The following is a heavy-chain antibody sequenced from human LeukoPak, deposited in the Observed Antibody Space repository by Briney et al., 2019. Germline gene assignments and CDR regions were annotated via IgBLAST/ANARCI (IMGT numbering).Heavy chain of an antibody. CDR2: IYYSGST. D-gene: IGHD3-3*01. Sequence: SQTLSLTCTVSGGSISSGDYYWCWIRQPPGKGLEWIGYIYYSGSTYYNPSLKSRVTISVDTSKNQFSLKLSSVTAADTAVYYCARGSPDEYYDYNTYYYYGMDVWGQGTTVTVSS. CDR3: ARGSPDEYYDYNTYYYYGMDV. J-gene: IGHJ6*02. CDR1: GGSISSGDYY. V-gene: IGHV4-30-4*01.